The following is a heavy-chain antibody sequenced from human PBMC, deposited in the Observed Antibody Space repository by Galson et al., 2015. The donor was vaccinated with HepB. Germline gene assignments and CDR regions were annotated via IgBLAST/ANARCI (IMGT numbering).Heavy chain of an antibody. Sequence: SLRLSCAASGFTFSSYAMSWVRQAPGKGLEWVSAISGSGGSTYYADSVKGRFTISRDNSKNTLYLQMNSLRAEDTAVYYCAKGISYTAGNPATTYFDYWGQGILVTVSS. D-gene: IGHD2/OR15-2a*01. CDR3: AKGISYTAGNPATTYFDY. CDR1: GFTFSSYA. V-gene: IGHV3-23*01. J-gene: IGHJ4*02. CDR2: ISGSGGST.